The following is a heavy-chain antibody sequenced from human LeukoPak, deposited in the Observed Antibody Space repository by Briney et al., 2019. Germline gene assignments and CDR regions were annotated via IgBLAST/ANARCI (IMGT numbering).Heavy chain of an antibody. J-gene: IGHJ4*02. V-gene: IGHV3-33*06. CDR3: AKEDEYYYDSSGYSYFDY. Sequence: PGTSLRLSCAASGFTFSSYGMHWVRQAPGKGLEWVAVIWYDGSNKYYVDSVKGRFTISRDNSKNTLYLQMNSLRAEDTAVYYCAKEDEYYYDSSGYSYFDYWGQGTLVIVSS. D-gene: IGHD3-22*01. CDR1: GFTFSSYG. CDR2: IWYDGSNK.